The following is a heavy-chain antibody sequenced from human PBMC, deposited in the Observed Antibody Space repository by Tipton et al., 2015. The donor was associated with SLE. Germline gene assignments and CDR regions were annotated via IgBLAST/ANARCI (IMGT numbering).Heavy chain of an antibody. V-gene: IGHV4-39*07. J-gene: IGHJ4*02. CDR2: IPYGGTA. Sequence: TLSLTCIVSGDSITQSGNWWGWIRQPPEKGLEWIGSIPYGGTAYYNPSLKGRVTISEDTSKNQFSLELSSVTAADTAVYYCARASERIGHFDYWGRGTLVTVSS. D-gene: IGHD1-1*01. CDR3: ARASERIGHFDY. CDR1: GDSITQSGNW.